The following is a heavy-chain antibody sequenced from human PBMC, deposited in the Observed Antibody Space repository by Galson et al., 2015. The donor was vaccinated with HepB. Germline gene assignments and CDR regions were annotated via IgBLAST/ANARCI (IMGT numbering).Heavy chain of an antibody. CDR2: IGSSSSYI. CDR3: ARDLGGLLWNYDSSGYPPAA. D-gene: IGHD3-22*01. CDR1: GFTFSSYS. V-gene: IGHV3-21*01. Sequence: SLRLSCAASGFTFSSYSMNWVRQAPGKGLEWVSSIGSSSSYIYYADSVKGRFTISRDNAKNSLYLQMNSLRAEDTAVYYCARDLGGLLWNYDSSGYPPAAWGQGTLVTVSS. J-gene: IGHJ5*02.